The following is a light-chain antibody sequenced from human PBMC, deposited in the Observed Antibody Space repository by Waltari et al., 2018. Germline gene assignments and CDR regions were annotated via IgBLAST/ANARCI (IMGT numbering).Light chain of an antibody. CDR1: SSDVGGYRY. Sequence: QSALTQPRSVSGSPGQSVTISCTGTSSDVGGYRYVSWYQQHPGKAPKLMIYDVSKRPAGVPDRFSGSKSANTASLTISGLQAEDEADYYCGSYAGNYTLVFGGGTRLTVL. CDR2: DVS. V-gene: IGLV2-11*01. CDR3: GSYAGNYTLV. J-gene: IGLJ3*02.